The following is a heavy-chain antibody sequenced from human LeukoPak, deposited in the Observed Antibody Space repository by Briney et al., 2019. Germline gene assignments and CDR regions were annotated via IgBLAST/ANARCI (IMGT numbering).Heavy chain of an antibody. Sequence: GGSLRLSCAASGFTLTDYAMTWVRQAPGMGLEWVSSIIGTGVGTYYADSVKGRFTVSRDNSKDTVYLQMNSLRAEDTAVYYCAKRGDYSESYCLAFDVWGQGTMVTVSS. CDR1: GFTLTDYA. CDR2: IIGTGVGT. D-gene: IGHD1-26*01. CDR3: AKRGDYSESYCLAFDV. J-gene: IGHJ3*01. V-gene: IGHV3-23*01.